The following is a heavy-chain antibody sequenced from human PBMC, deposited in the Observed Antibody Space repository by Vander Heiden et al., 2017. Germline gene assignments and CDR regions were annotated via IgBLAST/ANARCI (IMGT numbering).Heavy chain of an antibody. J-gene: IGHJ6*02. D-gene: IGHD2-15*01. CDR1: GFTFSSYA. Sequence: EVQLLESGGGLVQPGGSLRLSCAASGFTFSSYAMSWVRQAPGKGLEWVSAISGSGGSTYYADSVKGRYTISRDNSKNTLYLQMNSLRAEDTAVYYCAKDLLVVVAAPGGMDVWGQGTTVTVSS. CDR3: AKDLLVVVAAPGGMDV. V-gene: IGHV3-23*01. CDR2: ISGSGGST.